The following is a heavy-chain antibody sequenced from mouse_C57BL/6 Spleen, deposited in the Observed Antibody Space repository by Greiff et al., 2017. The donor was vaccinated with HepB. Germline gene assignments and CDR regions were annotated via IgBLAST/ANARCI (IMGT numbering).Heavy chain of an antibody. CDR3: ARGGYDGYSNFDY. V-gene: IGHV1-64*01. CDR1: GYTFTSYW. Sequence: QVQLQQPGAELVKPGASVKLSCKASGYTFTSYWMHWVKRRPGQGLEWIGMIHPNSGSTNYNEKFKSKATLTVDKSSSTAYMQLSSLTSEDSAVYYCARGGYDGYSNFDYWGQGTTLTVSS. D-gene: IGHD2-3*01. CDR2: IHPNSGST. J-gene: IGHJ2*01.